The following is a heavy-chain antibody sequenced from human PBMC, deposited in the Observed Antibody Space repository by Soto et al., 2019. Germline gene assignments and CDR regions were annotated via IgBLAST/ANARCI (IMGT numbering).Heavy chain of an antibody. V-gene: IGHV4-39*01. D-gene: IGHD2-8*01. CDR1: GGSISSSSYY. CDR3: ARRSEVYAPPYYFDY. Sequence: KTSETLSLTCTVSGGSISSSSYYWGWIRQPPGKGLEWIGSIYYSGSTYYNPSLKSRVTISVDTSKNQFSLKLSSVTAADTAVYYCARRSEVYAPPYYFDYWGQGTLVTVSS. CDR2: IYYSGST. J-gene: IGHJ4*02.